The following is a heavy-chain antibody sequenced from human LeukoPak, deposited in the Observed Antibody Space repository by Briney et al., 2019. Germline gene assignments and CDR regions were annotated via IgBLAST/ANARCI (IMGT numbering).Heavy chain of an antibody. J-gene: IGHJ5*02. CDR3: ARELYGRFDP. D-gene: IGHD3-10*01. V-gene: IGHV1-18*01. CDR1: GHTFTTYG. CDR2: SNPYSGNT. Sequence: SVEVSCKASGHTFTTYGVSWVRQAPGQGLEWVGWSNPYSGNTKSAQKVPGRVTMTTDTSTSTADMELRSLRSDDTAVYYCARELYGRFDPWGQGTLGTVSS.